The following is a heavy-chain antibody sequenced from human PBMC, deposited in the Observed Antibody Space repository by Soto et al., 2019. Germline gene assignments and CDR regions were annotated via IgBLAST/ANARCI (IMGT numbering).Heavy chain of an antibody. J-gene: IGHJ5*02. CDR2: IYWNDDR. CDR3: VSGSFPNWFDP. CDR1: GFSFSTSGVG. V-gene: IGHV2-5*01. D-gene: IGHD3-10*01. Sequence: HITLKESGPTLVKPTQTLTLTCTFSGFSFSTSGVGVGWIRQPPGKALEWLALIYWNDDRRYSPSLKSRLTITKDTSKTQVFLTMTNMDPVDTATYYCVSGSFPNWFDPWGQGTLVTVSS.